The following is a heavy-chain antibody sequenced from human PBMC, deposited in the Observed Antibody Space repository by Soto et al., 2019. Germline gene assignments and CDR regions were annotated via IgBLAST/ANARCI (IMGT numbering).Heavy chain of an antibody. CDR1: GGSFSGYY. D-gene: IGHD1-7*01. J-gene: IGHJ4*02. CDR2: IYHSGST. CDR3: ARLSWNYDFGSDY. V-gene: IGHV4-34*01. Sequence: SETLSLTCAVYGGSFSGYYWSWIRQPPGKGLEWIGYIYHSGSTYYNPSLKSRVTISVDRSKNQFSLKLSSVTAADTAVYYCARLSWNYDFGSDYWGQGTLVTVSS.